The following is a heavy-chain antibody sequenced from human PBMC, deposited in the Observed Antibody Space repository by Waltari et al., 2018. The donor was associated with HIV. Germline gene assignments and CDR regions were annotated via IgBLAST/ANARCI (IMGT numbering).Heavy chain of an antibody. CDR3: AKGGDGSYGEGQLDY. D-gene: IGHD1-26*01. V-gene: IGHV3-23*01. CDR1: GFAFSTSA. Sequence: EVQLLESGGGLVQPGGSLRLSCAASGFAFSTSAMRWVRQAPGKGLEWFSALSGSATGPYYADSVKGRFSISRDFSKNTLYLEMNSLRAEDTAVYFCAKGGDGSYGEGQLDYWGQGTLVTVSS. CDR2: LSGSATGP. J-gene: IGHJ4*02.